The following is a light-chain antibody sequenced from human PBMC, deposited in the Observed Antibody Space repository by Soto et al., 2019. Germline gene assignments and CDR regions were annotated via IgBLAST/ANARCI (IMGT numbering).Light chain of an antibody. CDR3: QHYVTSPWA. CDR1: QSVSSSF. J-gene: IGKJ1*01. CDR2: GAS. V-gene: IGKV3-20*01. Sequence: EIVLTQSPGTLSLSPGERATLSCRASQSVSSSFLAWYQQKPGQAPRLLIYGASNRATGIPDMFSGSGSGTDFTLTISRLEPEDFAVYYCQHYVTSPWAFGQGTKVAIE.